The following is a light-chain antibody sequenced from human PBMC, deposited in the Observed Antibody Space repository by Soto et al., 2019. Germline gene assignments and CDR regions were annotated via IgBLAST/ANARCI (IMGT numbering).Light chain of an antibody. CDR1: TSDVGGYNY. V-gene: IGLV2-14*01. J-gene: IGLJ3*02. Sequence: QSVLTQPASVSGSPGQSITISCTGTTSDVGGYNYVSWYQQHPGKVPKLLIHEVSNRPSGVSNRFSGSKSGNTASLTISGLQAEDEADYYCLSYTSSSTWVFGGGTQLTVL. CDR3: LSYTSSSTWV. CDR2: EVS.